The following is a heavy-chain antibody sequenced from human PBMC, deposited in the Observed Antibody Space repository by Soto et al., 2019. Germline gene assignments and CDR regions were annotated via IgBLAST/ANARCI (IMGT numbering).Heavy chain of an antibody. V-gene: IGHV3-23*01. D-gene: IGHD3-22*01. CDR3: AKGSYYYDSSGYYNWYFDL. CDR2: VSGSGGTT. J-gene: IGHJ2*01. CDR1: GFSFVSYG. Sequence: GGSLRLSCAASGFSFVSYGMTWVRQAPGKGLEWVSTVSGSGGTTYYAASVKGRFTISRDNSKKTLYLQLNSLTSADTAVYYCAKGSYYYDSSGYYNWYFDLWGRGTLVTVSS.